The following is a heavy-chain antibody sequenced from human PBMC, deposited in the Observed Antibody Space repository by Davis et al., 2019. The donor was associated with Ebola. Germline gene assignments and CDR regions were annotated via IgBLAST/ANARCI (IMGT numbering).Heavy chain of an antibody. V-gene: IGHV1-8*03. CDR3: AREDSSSSWLYYYYGMDV. J-gene: IGHJ6*02. CDR1: GYTFTSYD. D-gene: IGHD6-13*01. Sequence: ASVKVSCKASGYTFTSYDINWVRQATGQGLEWMGWMNPNSGNTGYAQKFQGRVTITRNTSISTAYMELSSLRSEDTAVYYCAREDSSSSWLYYYYGMDVWGQGTTVTVSS. CDR2: MNPNSGNT.